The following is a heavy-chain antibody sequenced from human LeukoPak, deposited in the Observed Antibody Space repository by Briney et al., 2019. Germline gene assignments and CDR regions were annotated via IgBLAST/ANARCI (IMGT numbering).Heavy chain of an antibody. J-gene: IGHJ4*02. V-gene: IGHV1-18*01. CDR3: ARDRNPYDFEGDHPNDY. D-gene: IGHD3-3*01. CDR2: ISAYNGNT. Sequence: ASVKVSCKASGYTFTNYGITWVRQAPGQGLEWMGWISAYNGNTNYPQKLQGRVTMTTDTPMSTAYMELRSLRSDDTAVYYCARDRNPYDFEGDHPNDYWGQGTLVTVSS. CDR1: GYTFTNYG.